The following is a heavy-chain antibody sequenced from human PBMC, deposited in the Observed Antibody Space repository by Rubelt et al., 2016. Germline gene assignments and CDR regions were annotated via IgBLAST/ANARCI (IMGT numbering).Heavy chain of an antibody. D-gene: IGHD3-10*02. V-gene: IGHV4-59*01. J-gene: IGHJ4*02. CDR3: ARASTLFGHFDY. CDR2: IFYSGST. Sequence: GKGLEWIGYIFYSGSTNYNPSLKSRVTISVDTSKNQFSLKLSSVTAADTAVYYCARASTLFGHFDYWGQGTLVTVSS.